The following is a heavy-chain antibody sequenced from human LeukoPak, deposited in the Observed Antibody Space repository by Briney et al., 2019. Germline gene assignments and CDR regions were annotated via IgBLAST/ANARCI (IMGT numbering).Heavy chain of an antibody. V-gene: IGHV3-66*01. Sequence: PGGSLRLSCAASGFTVSSNYMSWVRQAPGKGLEWVSVIYSGGSTYYADSVKGRFTISRDNAKNSLYLQMNSLRAEDTAVYYCARGMRSGSSSWILTPSDYWGQGTLVTVSS. CDR2: IYSGGST. D-gene: IGHD6-13*01. CDR1: GFTVSSNY. J-gene: IGHJ4*02. CDR3: ARGMRSGSSSWILTPSDY.